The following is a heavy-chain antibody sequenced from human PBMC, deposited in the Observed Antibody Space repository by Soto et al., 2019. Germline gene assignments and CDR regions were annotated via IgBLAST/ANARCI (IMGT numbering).Heavy chain of an antibody. CDR1: GYSFRTHG. D-gene: IGHD2-15*01. J-gene: IGHJ5*02. CDR3: ARDLGYCNSSGCFRNWFDP. CDR2: ISTYDDKT. Sequence: QVQLVQSGAEVKTPGASVKASCRASGYSFRTHGISWVRQAPGQGLEWMGWISTYDDKTNFPQKFQGRITMTTDTSTSTAYMELRSLRSDDTAVYFCARDLGYCNSSGCFRNWFDPWGQGTLVTVSS. V-gene: IGHV1-18*01.